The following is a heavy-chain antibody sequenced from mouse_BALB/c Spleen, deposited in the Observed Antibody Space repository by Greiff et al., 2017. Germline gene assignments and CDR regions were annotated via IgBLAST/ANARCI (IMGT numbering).Heavy chain of an antibody. J-gene: IGHJ2*01. D-gene: IGHD1-1*02. CDR1: GFAFSSYD. CDR3: ARHGSYGYFDY. V-gene: IGHV5-12-1*01. Sequence: EVMLVESGGGLVKPGGSLKLSCAASGFAFSSYDMSWVRQTPEKRLEWVAYISSGGGSTYYPDTVKGRFTISRDNAKNTLYLQMSSLKSEDTAMYYCARHGSYGYFDYWGQGTTLTVSS. CDR2: ISSGGGST.